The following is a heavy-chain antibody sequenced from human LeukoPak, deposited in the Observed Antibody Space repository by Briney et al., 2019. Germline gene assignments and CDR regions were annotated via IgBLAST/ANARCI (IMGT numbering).Heavy chain of an antibody. V-gene: IGHV3-48*03. CDR2: ISSSGTTI. CDR3: ARADY. CDR1: GFTFSSFE. J-gene: IGHJ4*02. Sequence: GGSLRLSCAASGFTFSSFEMNWVRQAPGKGLERVSYISSSGTTIYYADSVKGRFSTSRDNAKNSLYLQMNSLRPQDTAVYYGARADYWGQGALVTVSS.